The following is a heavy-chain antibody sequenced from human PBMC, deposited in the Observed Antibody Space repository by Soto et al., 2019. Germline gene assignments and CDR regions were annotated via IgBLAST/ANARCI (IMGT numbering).Heavy chain of an antibody. CDR3: AKDHLLTTVTTVGD. D-gene: IGHD4-17*01. V-gene: IGHV3-30*18. CDR1: GFTFSSYG. Sequence: QVQLVESGGGVVQPGRSLRLSCAASGFTFSSYGMHWVRQAPGKGLKWVAVISYHGNDKYYAESVKGRFTISRDNFKNTLYLQMDSLRVEDTAVYYCAKDHLLTTVTTVGDWGQGTLVTVSS. J-gene: IGHJ4*02. CDR2: ISYHGNDK.